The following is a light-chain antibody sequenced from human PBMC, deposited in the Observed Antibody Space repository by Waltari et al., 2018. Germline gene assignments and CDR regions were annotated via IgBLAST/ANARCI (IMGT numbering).Light chain of an antibody. V-gene: IGLV2-14*03. CDR3: SSYTSSSTRVV. CDR2: DVS. Sequence: QSALTQPASVSGSPGQSITISCTGTSSDVGGYNYVSWYQPHPGKAPKLMIYDVSNRASGVSNRFSGSKSGNTASLTISGLQAEDEADYYCSSYTSSSTRVVFGGGTKLTVL. CDR1: SSDVGGYNY. J-gene: IGLJ2*01.